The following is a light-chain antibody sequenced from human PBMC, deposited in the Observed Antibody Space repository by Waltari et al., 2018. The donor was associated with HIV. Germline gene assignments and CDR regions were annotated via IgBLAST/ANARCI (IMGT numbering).Light chain of an antibody. CDR2: EVK. CDR3: ASFSRGLTLVV. CDR1: DSDIGSSDY. V-gene: IGLV2-14*01. Sequence: QSALTQPASVSGSPGQSITISCTGSDSDIGSSDYVSLYQKYPGRAPRLLIYEVKKRPSGVSSRFSGSKSANTASLTISGLQLEDEAEFYCASFSRGLTLVVFGGGTHVTVL. J-gene: IGLJ2*01.